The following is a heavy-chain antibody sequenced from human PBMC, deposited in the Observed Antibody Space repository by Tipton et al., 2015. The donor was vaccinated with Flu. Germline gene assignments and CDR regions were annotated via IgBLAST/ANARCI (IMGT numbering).Heavy chain of an antibody. V-gene: IGHV3-7*01. D-gene: IGHD6-13*01. Sequence: SLRLSCAASGFSFSSYWMNWVRQAPGKGLGWVANIKQDGSEKYYVDSVKGRFTISRDNAKNSLYLQMNSLRAEDTAVYFCARSSYSSSWFFDYWGQGTLVTFSS. CDR1: GFSFSSYW. CDR2: IKQDGSEK. J-gene: IGHJ4*02. CDR3: ARSSYSSSWFFDY.